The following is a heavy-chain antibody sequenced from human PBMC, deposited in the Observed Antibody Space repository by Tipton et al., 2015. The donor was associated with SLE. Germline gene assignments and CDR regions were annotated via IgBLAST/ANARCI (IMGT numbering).Heavy chain of an antibody. CDR1: GGSFSGYY. V-gene: IGHV4-34*01. J-gene: IGHJ5*02. Sequence: TLSLTCAVYGGSFSGYYWSWIRQPPGKGLQWIGEINHSGSTNYNPSLKSRVTISVDTSKNQFSLKLSSVTAADTAVYYCARHPITIFGVAPYGNWFDPWGQGTLVTVSS. CDR3: ARHPITIFGVAPYGNWFDP. CDR2: INHSGST. D-gene: IGHD3-3*01.